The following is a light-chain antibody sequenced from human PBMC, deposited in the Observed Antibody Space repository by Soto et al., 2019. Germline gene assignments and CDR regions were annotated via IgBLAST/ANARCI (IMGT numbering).Light chain of an antibody. V-gene: IGKV1-39*01. CDR3: KQRYSTWT. CDR1: QSISSY. CDR2: AAS. Sequence: DIQMTQSPSSLSASVGDRVTITCRASQSISSYLNWYQQKPGKAPKLLIYAASSLQSGVPSRFSGSGSGTDFTLTISSLQPEDFATYYCKQRYSTWTFGQGTKVEIK. J-gene: IGKJ1*01.